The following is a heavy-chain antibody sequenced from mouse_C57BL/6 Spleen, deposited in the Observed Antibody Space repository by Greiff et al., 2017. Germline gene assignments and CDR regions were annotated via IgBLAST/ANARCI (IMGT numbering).Heavy chain of an antibody. Sequence: QVQLQQPGAELVMPGASVKLSCKASGYTFTSYWMHWVKQRPGQGLEWIGEIDPSDSYTNYNQKFKGKSTLTVDKSSRTAYMQLSSLTSEDSAVYYCARGDGYYGYWGQGTTLTVSS. CDR2: IDPSDSYT. D-gene: IGHD2-3*01. CDR3: ARGDGYYGY. J-gene: IGHJ2*01. V-gene: IGHV1-69*01. CDR1: GYTFTSYW.